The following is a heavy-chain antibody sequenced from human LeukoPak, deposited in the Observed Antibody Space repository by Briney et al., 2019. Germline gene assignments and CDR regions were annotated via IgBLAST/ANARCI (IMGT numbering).Heavy chain of an antibody. D-gene: IGHD2-21*02. V-gene: IGHV3-15*01. CDR3: VRDWVANCGGDCSLFHH. J-gene: IGHJ4*02. Sequence: GGSLRLSCAASGFTLSNAYMSWVRQAPGKGLEWVGRIKNKTNGGTTDYAAPVKGRFTISRDDSKNTLYLQMNSLRAEDTAVYYCVRDWVANCGGDCSLFHHWGQGTLVTVSS. CDR1: GFTLSNAY. CDR2: IKNKTNGGTT.